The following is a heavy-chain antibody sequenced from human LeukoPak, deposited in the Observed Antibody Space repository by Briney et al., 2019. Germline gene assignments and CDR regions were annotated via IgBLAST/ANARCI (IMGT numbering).Heavy chain of an antibody. V-gene: IGHV3-53*01. CDR3: ARVYSGYFDAFDI. J-gene: IGHJ3*02. Sequence: PGGSLRLSCAASGFTVSSNYMSWVRQAPGKGLEWVSVIYSGGSTYYADSVKGRFTISRDNSKNTLYLQMNSLRAEDTAVYYCARVYSGYFDAFDIWGQGTMVTVSS. CDR1: GFTVSSNY. D-gene: IGHD3-22*01. CDR2: IYSGGST.